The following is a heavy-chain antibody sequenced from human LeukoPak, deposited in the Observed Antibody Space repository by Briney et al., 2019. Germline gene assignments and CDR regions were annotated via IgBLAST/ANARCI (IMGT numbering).Heavy chain of an antibody. J-gene: IGHJ4*02. D-gene: IGHD3-10*01. CDR1: GFTFDDYA. CDR2: ISWNSGSI. V-gene: IGHV3-9*01. CDR3: AKGLQWYYFDY. Sequence: PGGSLRLTCAASGFTFDDYAMHWVRQAPGKGLEWVSGISWNSGSIGYADSVKGRFTISRDNAENSLYLQMNSLRAEDTALYYCAKGLQWYYFDYWGQGTLVTVSS.